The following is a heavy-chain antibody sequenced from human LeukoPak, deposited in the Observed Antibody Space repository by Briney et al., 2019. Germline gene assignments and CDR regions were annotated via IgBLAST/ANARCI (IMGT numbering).Heavy chain of an antibody. CDR1: GYTFTSYY. Sequence: ASVKVSCKASGYTFTSYYTHWVRQAPGQGLEWMGRINPNSGGKNYAQKFQGRVTMTRDTSISTAFMELSRLRSDDTAVYYCARARLAVAGGTSYYFDYWGQGTLVTVSS. V-gene: IGHV1-2*06. J-gene: IGHJ4*02. CDR2: INPNSGGK. CDR3: ARARLAVAGGTSYYFDY. D-gene: IGHD6-19*01.